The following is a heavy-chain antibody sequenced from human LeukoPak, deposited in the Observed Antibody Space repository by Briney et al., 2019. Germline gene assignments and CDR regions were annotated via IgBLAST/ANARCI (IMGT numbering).Heavy chain of an antibody. V-gene: IGHV1-2*02. CDR2: INPNSGGT. J-gene: IGHJ4*02. Sequence: ASLKVSCKAAGYTFTGYYMHWVRQAPGQGLEWMGWINPNSGGTNYAQKFQGRVTMTRDTSISTAYMELSRLRSDDTAVYYCEKDLTHYYDSSGYGVFDYWGQGTLVTVSS. D-gene: IGHD3-22*01. CDR1: GYTFTGYY. CDR3: EKDLTHYYDSSGYGVFDY.